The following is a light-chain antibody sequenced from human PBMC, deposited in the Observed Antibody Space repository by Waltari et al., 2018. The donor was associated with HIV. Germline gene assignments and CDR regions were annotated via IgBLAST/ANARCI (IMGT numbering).Light chain of an antibody. CDR2: DAS. Sequence: EIVLTQSPATLSLSQGERAPLSCRASQSVNTYLAWYQQKPGQAPRLLIYDASNRATGIPARFSGSGSGTDFTLTISSLEPEDFAVYYCQQRSNWPPEITFGQGTRLEIK. J-gene: IGKJ5*01. V-gene: IGKV3-11*01. CDR1: QSVNTY. CDR3: QQRSNWPPEIT.